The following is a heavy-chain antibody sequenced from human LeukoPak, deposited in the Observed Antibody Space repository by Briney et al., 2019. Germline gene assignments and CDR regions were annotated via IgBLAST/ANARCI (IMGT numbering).Heavy chain of an antibody. CDR3: ASLTYDY. J-gene: IGHJ4*02. CDR2: ITNSGGDT. Sequence: GGSLRLSCAASGFSFSGYAMHWVRQAPGKGLEYVSAITNSGGDTYYANSVKGRFTISRDNSKNTLYLQMGSLRPEDMAVYYCASLTYDYWGQGTLVIVSS. CDR1: GFSFSGYA. V-gene: IGHV3-64*01. D-gene: IGHD2/OR15-2a*01.